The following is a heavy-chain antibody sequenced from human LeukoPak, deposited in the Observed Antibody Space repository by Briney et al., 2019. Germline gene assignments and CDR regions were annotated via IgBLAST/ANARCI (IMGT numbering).Heavy chain of an antibody. Sequence: PSETLSLTCAVYGGSFSGYHWTWIRQPPGKGLEWIGEINHSGSTNYNPSLKSRVTISVDTSKNQFSLKLSSVTAADTAVYYCARGSSGGSYQPVGWGQGTLVTVSS. D-gene: IGHD1-26*01. V-gene: IGHV4-34*01. J-gene: IGHJ4*02. CDR3: ARGSSGGSYQPVG. CDR1: GGSFSGYH. CDR2: INHSGST.